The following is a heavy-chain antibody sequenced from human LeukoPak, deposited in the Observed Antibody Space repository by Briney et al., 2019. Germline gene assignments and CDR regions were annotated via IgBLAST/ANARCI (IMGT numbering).Heavy chain of an antibody. J-gene: IGHJ4*02. CDR2: ISLSGLT. V-gene: IGHV4-4*02. CDR3: TRENGAFSPFGF. Sequence: SETLSLTCGVSGGSITTTNFWSWARQAPGEGLEWIGEISLSGLTNYNSSLSSRDTIALDRAKNHLSLNLRSVTAADTAIYYCTRENGAFSPFGFWGQGTVVTVSS. CDR1: GGSITTTNF. D-gene: IGHD2-8*01.